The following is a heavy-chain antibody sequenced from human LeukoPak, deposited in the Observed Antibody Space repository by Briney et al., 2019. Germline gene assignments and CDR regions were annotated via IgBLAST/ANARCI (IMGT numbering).Heavy chain of an antibody. V-gene: IGHV4-30-4*01. Sequence: SETLSLTCTVSGGSITSRDSSWSWIRQPPGKGLEWIGYINYSGSTSYNPSLKSRVTISVDTSKNQFSLKLGSVTAADTAVYYCARDKDKKGDGLDVWGQGTTVTVSS. CDR3: ARDKDKKGDGLDV. CDR1: GGSITSRDSS. CDR2: INYSGST. J-gene: IGHJ6*02.